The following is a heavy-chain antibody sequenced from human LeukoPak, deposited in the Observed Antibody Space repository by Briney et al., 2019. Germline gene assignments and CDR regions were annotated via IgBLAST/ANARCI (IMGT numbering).Heavy chain of an antibody. CDR1: GGSISSGSYY. V-gene: IGHV4-61*09. CDR2: IYTSGST. Sequence: PSETLSLTCTVSGGSISSGSYYWSWIRQPAGKGLEWIGHIYTSGSTNYNPSLKSRVTISVDTSKNQFSLKLSSVTAADTAVYYCARDIVVVTPGWFDPWGQGTLVTVSS. J-gene: IGHJ5*02. D-gene: IGHD2-15*01. CDR3: ARDIVVVTPGWFDP.